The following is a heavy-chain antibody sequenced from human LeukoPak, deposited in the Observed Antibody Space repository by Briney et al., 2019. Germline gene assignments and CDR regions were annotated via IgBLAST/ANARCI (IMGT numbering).Heavy chain of an antibody. CDR1: GGSISNSNW. V-gene: IGHV4-4*02. J-gene: IGHJ4*02. CDR2: IYHSGST. CDR3: ARVLRGGLEYFDY. Sequence: SETLSLTCAVSGGSISNSNWWSWVRQPPGKGLEWIGEIYHSGSTNYNPSLKSRVTMSVDKSKNQFSLKLSSETAADTAVYYCARVLRGGLEYFDYWGQGTLVTVSS.